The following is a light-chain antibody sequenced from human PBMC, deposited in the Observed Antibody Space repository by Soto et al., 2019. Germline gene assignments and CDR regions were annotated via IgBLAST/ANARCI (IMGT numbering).Light chain of an antibody. J-gene: IGKJ1*01. Sequence: ILMTQSPATLSVSPGERATLSCRASQSVSNNLAWYQQKPGQAPRLLIYDASTRATGIPARFSGSGSGTEFTRTIIGLQSEDFAVYYCQQYNNWPPWTFGQGNTVEIK. CDR1: QSVSNN. CDR3: QQYNNWPPWT. V-gene: IGKV3-15*01. CDR2: DAS.